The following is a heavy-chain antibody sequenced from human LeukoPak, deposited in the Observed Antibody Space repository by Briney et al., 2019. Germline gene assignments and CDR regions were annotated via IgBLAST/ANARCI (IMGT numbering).Heavy chain of an antibody. V-gene: IGHV3-43D*03. CDR2: ISWDGGST. J-gene: IGHJ4*02. D-gene: IGHD1-26*01. Sequence: GGSLRLSCAASGFTFDDYAMHWVRQAPGKGLEWVSLISWDGGSTYYADSVKGRFTISRDNSKNSLYLQVNSLRAEDTALYYCAKDKSWYSGSYFDYWGQGTLVTVSS. CDR1: GFTFDDYA. CDR3: AKDKSWYSGSYFDY.